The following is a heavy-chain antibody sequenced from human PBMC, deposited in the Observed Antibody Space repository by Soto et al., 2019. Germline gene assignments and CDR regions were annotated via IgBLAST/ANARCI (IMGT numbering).Heavy chain of an antibody. V-gene: IGHV3-30-3*01. CDR1: GFTFSSYA. J-gene: IGHJ4*02. CDR3: ARAGGLLLDY. Sequence: QVQLVESGAGVVQPGRSLRLSCAASGFTFSSYAMHWVRQAPGKGLEWVAVISYDGSNKYYADSVKGRFTISRDISKNTLYLQMTSLRAEDTAVYYCARAGGLLLDYWGQGTLVTVSS. D-gene: IGHD2-15*01. CDR2: ISYDGSNK.